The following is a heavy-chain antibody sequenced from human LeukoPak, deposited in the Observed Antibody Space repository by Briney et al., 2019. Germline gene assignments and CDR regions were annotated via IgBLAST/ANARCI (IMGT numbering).Heavy chain of an antibody. CDR3: ARDWDYDILTGYFH. CDR1: GFTFSSYS. Sequence: SGGSLRLSCAASGFTFSSYSMNWVHQAPGKGLEWVSYISSSSSTIYYADSVKGRFTISRDNAKNSLYLQMNSLRDEDTAVYYCARDWDYDILTGYFHWGQGTLVTVSS. V-gene: IGHV3-48*02. CDR2: ISSSSSTI. J-gene: IGHJ4*02. D-gene: IGHD3-9*01.